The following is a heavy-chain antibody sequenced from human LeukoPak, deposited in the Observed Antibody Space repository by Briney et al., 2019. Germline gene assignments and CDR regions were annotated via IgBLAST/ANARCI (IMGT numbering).Heavy chain of an antibody. J-gene: IGHJ4*02. Sequence: SETLSLTCTVSGGSISSGNYYWGWIRQPPGKGLKWIGSIYYSGSTYYNPSLKSRVTMSGDTSKNQFSLKLSSVTAADTAVYYCARDRYYYDSSGSQFDYWGQGTLVTVSS. CDR2: IYYSGST. D-gene: IGHD3-22*01. V-gene: IGHV4-39*07. CDR1: GGSISSGNYY. CDR3: ARDRYYYDSSGSQFDY.